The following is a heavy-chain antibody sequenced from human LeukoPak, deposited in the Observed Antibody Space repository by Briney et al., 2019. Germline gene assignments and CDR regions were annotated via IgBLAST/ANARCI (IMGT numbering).Heavy chain of an antibody. CDR3: AKAISGYYYYMDV. Sequence: WGSLRLSCAASGFTFSSYEMNWVRQAPGKGLEWVSALTNTGGSTYYADSVKGRFTISRDNSKNTLYLQMNSLTAEDTAVYYCAKAISGYYYYMDVWGKGTTVTVSS. CDR1: GFTFSSYE. J-gene: IGHJ6*03. V-gene: IGHV3-23*01. D-gene: IGHD6-25*01. CDR2: LTNTGGST.